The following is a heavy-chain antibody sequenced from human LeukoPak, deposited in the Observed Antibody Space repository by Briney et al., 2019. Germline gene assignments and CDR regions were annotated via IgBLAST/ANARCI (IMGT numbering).Heavy chain of an antibody. V-gene: IGHV3-74*01. CDR2: ISSDGTSA. CDR3: ATASAETGTFVY. Sequence: AGGSLRLSCAASGFTFSSYSMNWVRQAPGKGPVWVSRISSDGTSATYADSVRGQFTISRDNAKNTVYLQMNSLRVEDTAVYYCATASAETGTFVYWGQGTLVTVSS. CDR1: GFTFSSYS. J-gene: IGHJ4*02. D-gene: IGHD6-19*01.